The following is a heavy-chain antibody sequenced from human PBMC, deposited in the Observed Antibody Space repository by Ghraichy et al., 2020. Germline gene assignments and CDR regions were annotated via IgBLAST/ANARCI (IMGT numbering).Heavy chain of an antibody. J-gene: IGHJ6*03. V-gene: IGHV4-34*01. Sequence: SETLSLTCAVYGGSFSGYYWSWIRQPPGKGLEWIGEINHSGSTNYNPSLKSRVTISVDTSKNQFSLKLSSVTAADTAVYYCARGGVTRRPPEYYYYYYMDVWGKGTTVTVSS. CDR3: ARGGVTRRPPEYYYYYYMDV. CDR1: GGSFSGYY. D-gene: IGHD2-21*02. CDR2: INHSGST.